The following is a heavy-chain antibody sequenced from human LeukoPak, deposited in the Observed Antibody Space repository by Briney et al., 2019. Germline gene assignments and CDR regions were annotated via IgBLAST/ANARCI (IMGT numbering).Heavy chain of an antibody. D-gene: IGHD4-23*01. CDR1: GGSVSGSYY. V-gene: IGHV4-61*01. CDR2: MYSSGTI. Sequence: PSETLSLTCTVSGGSVSGSYYWNWIRQPPGKGLEWIGYMYSSGTINYNPSLKSRVTVSIDMSKNQFSLKLSSVTAADTAVYYCARGGNSKASDYWGQGTLVTVSS. J-gene: IGHJ4*02. CDR3: ARGGNSKASDY.